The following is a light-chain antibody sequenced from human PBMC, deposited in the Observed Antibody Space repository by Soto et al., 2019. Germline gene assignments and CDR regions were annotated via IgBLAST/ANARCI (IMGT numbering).Light chain of an antibody. CDR3: QQYNNWPRE. J-gene: IGKJ1*01. Sequence: EIVMTQSPATRSVSPGERATLSCRASQSVSSNLAWYQQKPGQAPRLLIYGASTRATGIPARFSGSGSGTAFTLTISSLQSEDFAVYYCQQYNNWPREFGQGTKVEIK. V-gene: IGKV3-15*01. CDR2: GAS. CDR1: QSVSSN.